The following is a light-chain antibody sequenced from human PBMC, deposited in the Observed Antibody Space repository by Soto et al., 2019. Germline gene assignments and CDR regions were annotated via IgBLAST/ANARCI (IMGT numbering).Light chain of an antibody. J-gene: IGKJ5*01. CDR2: AAS. CDR3: HKYNSALLT. Sequence: DIQKTQSPSSLSASVGDRVTITCRASQDIFNYLAWYQQKPGKAPKLLIYAASTLEAGVPSRFSGSGSGTDFTLTISSLQPEDVATYFCHKYNSALLTFGQGTRLEIK. CDR1: QDIFNY. V-gene: IGKV1-27*01.